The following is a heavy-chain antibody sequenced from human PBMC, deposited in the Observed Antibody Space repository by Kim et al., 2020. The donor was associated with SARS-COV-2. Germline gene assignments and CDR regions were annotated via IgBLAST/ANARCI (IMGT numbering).Heavy chain of an antibody. V-gene: IGHV3-7*03. CDR3: ARDGRGGYLDL. J-gene: IGHJ4*02. Sequence: YYADSVKGRFTISRDNTKNLLYLQMNSLRAEDTAVYYCARDGRGGYLDLWGQGTLVTVSS. D-gene: IGHD1-26*01.